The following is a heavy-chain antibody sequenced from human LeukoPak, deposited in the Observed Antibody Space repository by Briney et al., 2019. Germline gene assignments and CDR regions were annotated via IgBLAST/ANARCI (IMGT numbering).Heavy chain of an antibody. V-gene: IGHV1-46*01. D-gene: IGHD1-26*01. Sequence: GASVKVSCKASGYTFTSYYMHWVLQAPGQGLEWMGIINPSGGSTSYAQKFQGRVTMTRDTSTSTVYMELSSLRSEDTAVYYCARDSGSYPSDYWGQGTLVTVSS. CDR2: INPSGGST. J-gene: IGHJ4*02. CDR1: GYTFTSYY. CDR3: ARDSGSYPSDY.